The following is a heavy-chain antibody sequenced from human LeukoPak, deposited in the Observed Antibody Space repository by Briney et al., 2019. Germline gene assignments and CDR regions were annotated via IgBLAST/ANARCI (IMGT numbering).Heavy chain of an antibody. J-gene: IGHJ5*02. CDR1: GYSISSGYY. D-gene: IGHD3-3*01. Sequence: PSETLSLTCTVSGYSISSGYYWGWIRQPPGKGLEWIASIYHSGSTYYNPSLKSRVTISVDTSKNQFSLKLSSVTAADTAVYYCARHSRTAITIFGVVNWFDPWGQGTLVTVSS. CDR2: IYHSGST. V-gene: IGHV4-38-2*02. CDR3: ARHSRTAITIFGVVNWFDP.